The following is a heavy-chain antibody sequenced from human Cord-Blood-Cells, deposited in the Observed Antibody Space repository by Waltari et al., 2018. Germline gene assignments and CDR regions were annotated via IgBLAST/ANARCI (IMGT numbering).Heavy chain of an antibody. CDR1: GGSISSSSYS. V-gene: IGHV4-39*01. Sequence: QLQLQESGPGLVKPSETLSLTCTVSGGSISSSSYSWGWIRQPPGKGLEWIGSIYYSWSTYYNPSLKSRVTISVDTSKNQFSLKLSSVTAADTAVYYCARRGLLRLFDYWGQGTLVTVSS. D-gene: IGHD3-22*01. J-gene: IGHJ4*02. CDR3: ARRGLLRLFDY. CDR2: IYYSWST.